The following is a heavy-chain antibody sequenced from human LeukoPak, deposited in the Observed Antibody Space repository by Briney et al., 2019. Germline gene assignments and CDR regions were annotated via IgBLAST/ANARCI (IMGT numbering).Heavy chain of an antibody. CDR1: GYTFTSYG. V-gene: IGHV1-18*01. Sequence: EASVKVSYKAAGYTFTSYGISWVRQAPGQGLEWMGWISAYNGNTNYAQKLQGRVTMTTDTSTSTAYMELRSLRSDDTAVYYCARSQGIAAAGTEFFDYWGQGTLVTVSS. CDR3: ARSQGIAAAGTEFFDY. D-gene: IGHD6-13*01. J-gene: IGHJ4*02. CDR2: ISAYNGNT.